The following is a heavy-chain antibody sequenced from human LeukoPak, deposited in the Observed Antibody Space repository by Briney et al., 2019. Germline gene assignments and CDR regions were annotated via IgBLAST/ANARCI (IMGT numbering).Heavy chain of an antibody. CDR3: AKDLTVTTLGYFDS. CDR1: GFTFGDYA. CDR2: IRGSDIST. D-gene: IGHD4-17*01. V-gene: IGHV3-23*01. Sequence: GGSLRLSCTASGFTFGDYAMTWVRQAPGKGLEWVSSIRGSDISTYYADSVKGRFAISRDNSKNTLYLHMNSLRAEDTAVYYCAKDLTVTTLGYFDSWGQGTLVTVSS. J-gene: IGHJ4*02.